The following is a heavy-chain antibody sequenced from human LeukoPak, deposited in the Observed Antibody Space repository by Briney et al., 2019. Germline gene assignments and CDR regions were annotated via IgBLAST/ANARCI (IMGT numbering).Heavy chain of an antibody. J-gene: IGHJ6*02. V-gene: IGHV1-2*02. CDR3: ARDNDVGGGAFYGMDV. Sequence: ASVKVSCKASGYTFTGYPMHWVRQAPGQGLEWMGWINPNRGGTNYAQKFQGRVTMTRDTSIRTVYMELSSLRSDDTAVYYCARDNDVGGGAFYGMDVWGQGTTVTVSS. D-gene: IGHD3-3*01. CDR1: GYTFTGYP. CDR2: INPNRGGT.